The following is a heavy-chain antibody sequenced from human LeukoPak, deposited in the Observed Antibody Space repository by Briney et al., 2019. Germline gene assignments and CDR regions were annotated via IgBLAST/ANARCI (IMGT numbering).Heavy chain of an antibody. D-gene: IGHD6-19*01. CDR2: IRWKSGSI. Sequence: PGGSLRLSCVASGFSFDDYAINWVRQAPGKGLVWVSGIRWKSGSIAYADSVKGRFTISRDHSKNTSYLQMISLRAEDTAVYYCATPMSPTSGWRFYDYWGQGTLVTVSS. V-gene: IGHV3-9*01. CDR1: GFSFDDYA. CDR3: ATPMSPTSGWRFYDY. J-gene: IGHJ4*02.